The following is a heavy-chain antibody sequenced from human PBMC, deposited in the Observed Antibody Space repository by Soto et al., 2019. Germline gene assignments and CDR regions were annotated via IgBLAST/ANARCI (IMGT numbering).Heavy chain of an antibody. CDR2: INHSGST. V-gene: IGHV4-34*01. J-gene: IGHJ6*02. CDR1: GGSFSGYY. Sequence: TSETLSLTCAVYGGSFSGYYWSWIRQPPGKGLEWIGEINHSGSTNYNPSLKSRVTISVDTSKNQFSLKLSSVTAADTAVYYCARPTRQWLGLRYYYGMDVWGQGTTVT. D-gene: IGHD6-19*01. CDR3: ARPTRQWLGLRYYYGMDV.